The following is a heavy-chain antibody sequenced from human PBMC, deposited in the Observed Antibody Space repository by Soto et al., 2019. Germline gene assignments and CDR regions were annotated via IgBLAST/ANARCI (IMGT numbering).Heavy chain of an antibody. CDR1: GFIFSAYV. D-gene: IGHD2-21*01. CDR2: ISHDEDYI. V-gene: IGHV3-33*05. J-gene: IGHJ4*02. CDR3: ARDHERLKFGDTDY. Sequence: QVQLVESGGGVVQPGKSLRLSCAASGFIFSAYVMHWVRHAPGKGLEWVAMISHDEDYIYYADSVKGRFTISRDNSKNPLLLEMRNLNTEATATYYCARDHERLKFGDTDYWGQGTLVTVSS.